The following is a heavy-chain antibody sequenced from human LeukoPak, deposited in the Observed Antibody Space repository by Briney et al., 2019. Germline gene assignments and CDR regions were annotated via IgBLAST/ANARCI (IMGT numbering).Heavy chain of an antibody. D-gene: IGHD6-13*01. J-gene: IGHJ4*02. CDR2: ITWSSGSI. CDR1: GFTFGDYA. Sequence: PGGSLRLSCAASGFTFGDYAMHWVRQAPGKGLEWVSGITWSSGSIGYADSVKGRFTISRDNAKNSLYLQMNSVRAEDTALYYCAIDIAAASTLPVGYWGQGTLVTVSS. CDR3: AIDIAAASTLPVGY. V-gene: IGHV3-9*01.